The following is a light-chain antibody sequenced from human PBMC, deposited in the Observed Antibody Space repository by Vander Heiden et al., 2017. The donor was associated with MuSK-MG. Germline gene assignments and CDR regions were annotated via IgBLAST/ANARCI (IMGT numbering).Light chain of an antibody. CDR3: QQLNSYPPFT. Sequence: DVQLTQSPSSLSASVGDRVTITCRASQGVASFLAWYHQKPGKAPRLLIYAASTLQTGVPSRFSGSGYGAEFTLTISNRQPEDFGTYYCQQLNSYPPFTFGHGTTVDIK. CDR1: QGVASF. J-gene: IGKJ3*01. CDR2: AAS. V-gene: IGKV1-9*01.